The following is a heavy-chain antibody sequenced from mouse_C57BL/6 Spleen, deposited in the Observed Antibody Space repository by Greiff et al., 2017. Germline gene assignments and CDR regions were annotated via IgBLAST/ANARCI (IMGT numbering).Heavy chain of an antibody. CDR2: IYPRSGNT. J-gene: IGHJ2*01. CDR3: ARDYGSSYEGYFDY. D-gene: IGHD1-1*01. V-gene: IGHV1-81*01. CDR1: GYTFTSYG. Sequence: VQLQQSGAELARPGASVKLSCKASGYTFTSYGISWVKQRTGQGLEWIGEIYPRSGNTYYNEKFKGKATLTADKSSSTAYMELRSLTSEDSAVYFCARDYGSSYEGYFDYWGQGTTLTVSS.